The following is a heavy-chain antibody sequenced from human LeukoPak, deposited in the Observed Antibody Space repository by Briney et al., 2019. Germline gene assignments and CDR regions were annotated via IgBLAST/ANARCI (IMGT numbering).Heavy chain of an antibody. V-gene: IGHV1-69*13. D-gene: IGHD1-26*01. Sequence: ASVKVSCKASGGTFSSYAISWVRQAPGQGLEWMGGIIPIIGTANYAQKFQGRVTITADESTSTAYMELSSLRSEDTAVYYCARKLSSGSYMNYWGQGTLVTVSS. J-gene: IGHJ4*02. CDR2: IIPIIGTA. CDR1: GGTFSSYA. CDR3: ARKLSSGSYMNY.